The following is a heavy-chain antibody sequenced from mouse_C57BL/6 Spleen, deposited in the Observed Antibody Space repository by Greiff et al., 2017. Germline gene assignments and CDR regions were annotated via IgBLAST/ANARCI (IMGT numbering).Heavy chain of an antibody. J-gene: IGHJ2*01. CDR2: IYPSDSET. CDR3: ARRDSSGYDYFDY. CDR1: GYTFTSYW. V-gene: IGHV1-61*01. Sequence: QVQLQQPGAELVRPGSSVKLSCKASGYTFTSYWMDWVKQRPGQGLEWIGNIYPSDSETHYNQKFKDKATLTVDKSSSTAYMQLSSLTSEDSAVYYCARRDSSGYDYFDYWGQGTTLTVSS. D-gene: IGHD3-2*02.